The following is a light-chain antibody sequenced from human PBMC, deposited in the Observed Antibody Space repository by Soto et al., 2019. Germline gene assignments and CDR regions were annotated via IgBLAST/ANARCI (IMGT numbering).Light chain of an antibody. J-gene: IGKJ5*01. CDR3: QQYNNWPFS. CDR2: DVS. CDR1: QGVTTN. Sequence: EIVLTQSPATLSVSPGESVTISCRAGQGVTTNFAWYQQKSGQSPRLLIYDVSIRATGVPARFSGTGSETEFTLTISGLQSEDSEVYFCQQYNNWPFSFGQGTRLEIK. V-gene: IGKV3-15*01.